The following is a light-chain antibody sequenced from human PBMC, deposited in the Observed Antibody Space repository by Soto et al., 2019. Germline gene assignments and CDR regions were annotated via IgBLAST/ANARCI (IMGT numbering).Light chain of an antibody. CDR1: QSVSSY. Sequence: EIVFTQSPATVSLSKGERATLSCRASQSVSSYLAWYQQKPGQAPRLLIYDASNRATGIPARFSGSGSGTDFTLTINSLEPEDSAVYYCQQRSNWPLIPFGQVTLLEIK. CDR2: DAS. V-gene: IGKV3-11*01. J-gene: IGKJ5*01. CDR3: QQRSNWPLIP.